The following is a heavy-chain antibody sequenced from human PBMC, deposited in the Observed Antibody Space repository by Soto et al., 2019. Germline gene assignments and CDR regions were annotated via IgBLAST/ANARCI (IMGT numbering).Heavy chain of an antibody. CDR1: GFTFSNAW. V-gene: IGHV3-15*01. J-gene: IGHJ3*02. D-gene: IGHD6-13*01. CDR2: IKSKTDGGTT. Sequence: GGSLRLSCAASGFTFSNAWMSWVRQAPGKGLEWVGRIKSKTDGGTTDYAAPVKGRFTISRDDSKNTLYLQMNSLKTEDTAVYYCTTDGNPGSSYAFDIWGQGTMVTVSS. CDR3: TTDGNPGSSYAFDI.